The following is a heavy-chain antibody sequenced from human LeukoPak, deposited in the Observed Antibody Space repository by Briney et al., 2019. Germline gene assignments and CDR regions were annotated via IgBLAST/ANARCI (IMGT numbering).Heavy chain of an antibody. V-gene: IGHV1-2*06. Sequence: ASVKVSCKASGYTFTGYYMHWVRQAPGQGLEWMGRINPNSGGTNYAQKFQGRVTMTRDTSISTAYMELSRLRSDDTAVYYCARDHQLLSLYYYYYYMDVWGKGTTVTVSS. J-gene: IGHJ6*03. CDR3: ARDHQLLSLYYYYYYMDV. D-gene: IGHD2-2*01. CDR1: GYTFTGYY. CDR2: INPNSGGT.